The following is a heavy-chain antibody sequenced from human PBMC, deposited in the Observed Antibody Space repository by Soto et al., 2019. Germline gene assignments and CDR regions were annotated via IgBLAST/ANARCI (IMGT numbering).Heavy chain of an antibody. CDR1: GFIFSDYC. Sequence: EVQLVESGGGLVQPGGSLRLSCAASGFIFSDYCMTWVRQAPGKGLEWVATISPEGSEKYYVDSLKGRFTISRDNAKNSLNLQTNSLGAEYTARYYGARAHLDYWGRGTLITVSS. V-gene: IGHV3-7*03. CDR3: ARAHLDY. CDR2: ISPEGSEK. J-gene: IGHJ4*02.